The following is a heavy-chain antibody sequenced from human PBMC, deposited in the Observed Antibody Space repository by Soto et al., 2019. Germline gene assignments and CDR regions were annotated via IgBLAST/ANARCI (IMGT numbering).Heavy chain of an antibody. CDR1: SGSIDNVYW. CDR2: TSHDGVT. D-gene: IGHD2-2*01. J-gene: IGHJ5*02. V-gene: IGHV4-4*02. Sequence: PSETLSLTCAVSSGSIDNVYWWSWVRQSPGKGLEWIGETSHDGVTYYNPSLKSRVTISVDRSKNQFSLKLSSVTAEDTAVYYCARVPDRWGQGTLVTVSS. CDR3: ARVPDR.